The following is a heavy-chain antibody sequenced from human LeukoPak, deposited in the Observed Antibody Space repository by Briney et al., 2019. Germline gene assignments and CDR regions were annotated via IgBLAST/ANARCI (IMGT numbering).Heavy chain of an antibody. CDR2: INHSGST. Sequence: PSETLSLTCAVYGGSFSGYYWSWIRQPPGKGLEWIGAINHSGSTNYNPSLKSRVTISVDTSKNQFSLKLSSVTAADTAVYYCARDGVGATGHHNWFDPWGQGTLVTVSS. CDR3: ARDGVGATGHHNWFDP. V-gene: IGHV4-34*01. D-gene: IGHD1-26*01. CDR1: GGSFSGYY. J-gene: IGHJ5*02.